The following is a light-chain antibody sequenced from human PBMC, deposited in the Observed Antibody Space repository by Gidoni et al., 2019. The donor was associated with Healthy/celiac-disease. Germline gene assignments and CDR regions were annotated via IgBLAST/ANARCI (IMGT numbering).Light chain of an antibody. Sequence: QSVLTQPPSVSGAPGQRVTISCTGSSSNIVDGYDVHWYQQLPGTAPKLLIYGNSNRPSGVPYRFSGSKSGTSASLAITGRQAEDEADYYCQSYDSSLSVVFGGGTKLTVL. CDR2: GNS. CDR1: SSNIVDGYD. J-gene: IGLJ2*01. CDR3: QSYDSSLSVV. V-gene: IGLV1-40*01.